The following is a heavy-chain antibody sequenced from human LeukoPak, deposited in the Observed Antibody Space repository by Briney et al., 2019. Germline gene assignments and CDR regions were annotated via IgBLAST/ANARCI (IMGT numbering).Heavy chain of an antibody. Sequence: SETLSLTCTVSGGSISSGDYYGSWIRQPPGKGLEWIAYMYYSGSTYYNPSLKSRVTMSADTSKNQLSLKLSSVTAADTAVYYCARPYYYDSRIDPWGQGILVTVSS. V-gene: IGHV4-30-4*01. D-gene: IGHD3-22*01. CDR1: GGSISSGDYY. CDR3: ARPYYYDSRIDP. J-gene: IGHJ5*02. CDR2: MYYSGST.